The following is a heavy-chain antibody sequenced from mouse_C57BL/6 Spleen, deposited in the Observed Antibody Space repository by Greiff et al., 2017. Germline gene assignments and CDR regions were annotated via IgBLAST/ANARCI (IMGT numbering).Heavy chain of an antibody. Sequence: QVQLQQPGAELVMPGASVKLSCKASGYTFTSYWMHWAKQRPGQGLEWIGEIDPSDSYTNYNQKFKGKSTLTVDKSSSTAYMQLSSLTSEDSAVYYCARGGYSNYLFAYWGQGTLVTVSA. CDR2: IDPSDSYT. D-gene: IGHD2-5*01. J-gene: IGHJ3*01. CDR3: ARGGYSNYLFAY. CDR1: GYTFTSYW. V-gene: IGHV1-69*01.